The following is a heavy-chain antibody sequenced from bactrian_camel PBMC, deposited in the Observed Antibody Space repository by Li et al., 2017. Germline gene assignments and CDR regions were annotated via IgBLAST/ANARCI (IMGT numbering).Heavy chain of an antibody. V-gene: IGHV3S61*01. CDR1: GFSIDDSD. J-gene: IGHJ4*01. Sequence: LVESGGGSVQAGGSLKLSCKVSGFSIDDSDMAWYRQTPGTECEEVASIRSHKPNYADFVKGRFTISEDIAENTVYLQMNNLKPEDTAVYYCASEATGWVHPPYLRRCAGQGTQVTVS. D-gene: IGHD5*01. CDR2: IRSHKP.